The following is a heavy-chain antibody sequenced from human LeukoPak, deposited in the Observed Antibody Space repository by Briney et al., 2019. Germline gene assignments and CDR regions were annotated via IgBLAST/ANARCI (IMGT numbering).Heavy chain of an antibody. CDR1: GGTFISYA. CDR2: IIPIFGTA. J-gene: IGHJ4*02. D-gene: IGHD3-22*01. CDR3: ARCLYYYDSSGYHIPQGGGYYFDY. V-gene: IGHV1-69*05. Sequence: SVKVSCKASGGTFISYAISWVRQAPGQGLEWMGGIIPIFGTANYAQKFQGRVTITTDRSTSTAYMELSSLRSEDTAVYYCARCLYYYDSSGYHIPQGGGYYFDYWGQGTLVTVSS.